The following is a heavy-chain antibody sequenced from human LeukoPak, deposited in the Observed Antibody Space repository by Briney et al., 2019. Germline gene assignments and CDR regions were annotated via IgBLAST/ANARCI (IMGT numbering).Heavy chain of an antibody. D-gene: IGHD4-17*01. J-gene: IGHJ6*02. CDR3: ARSNRKDYGDYDPPYYYGMDV. CDR1: GFTFSSYS. V-gene: IGHV3-48*02. CDR2: ISSSSSTI. Sequence: GGSLRLSCAASGFTFSSYSMNWVRQAPGKGLEWVSYISSSSSTIYYADSVKGRFTISRDNAKNSLYLQMNSLRDEDTAVYYCARSNRKDYGDYDPPYYYGMDVWGQGTTVTVSS.